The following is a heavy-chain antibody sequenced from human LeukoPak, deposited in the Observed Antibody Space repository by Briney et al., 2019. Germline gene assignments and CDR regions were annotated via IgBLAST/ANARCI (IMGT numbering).Heavy chain of an antibody. D-gene: IGHD3-3*01. CDR3: VKDSNYDFWSGYYKGFDN. Sequence: GGSLRLSCAASGFTSGFTFDDYGMNWVRQVPGKGLEWVSGISRDGGRTGYANSVQGRFTISRDNSRNSLHLQMNSLRVEDTAFYYCVKDSNYDFWSGYYKGFDNWGQGTLVTVSS. J-gene: IGHJ4*02. CDR2: ISRDGGRT. CDR1: GFTFDDYG. V-gene: IGHV3-20*04.